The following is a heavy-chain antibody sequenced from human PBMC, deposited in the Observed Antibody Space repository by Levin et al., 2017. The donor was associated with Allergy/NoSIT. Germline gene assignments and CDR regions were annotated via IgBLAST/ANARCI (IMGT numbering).Heavy chain of an antibody. D-gene: IGHD1-7*01. CDR1: GFTFSRYS. Sequence: GGSLRLSCAASGFTFSRYSMHWVRQGPGKGLVWVSRIYTDGSGTSYADSVKGRFTISRDNAKSTLFLQLNSLRAEDTAVYYCARGSNFAHDYWGQGTLVTVSS. J-gene: IGHJ4*02. CDR3: ARGSNFAHDY. CDR2: IYTDGSGT. V-gene: IGHV3-74*01.